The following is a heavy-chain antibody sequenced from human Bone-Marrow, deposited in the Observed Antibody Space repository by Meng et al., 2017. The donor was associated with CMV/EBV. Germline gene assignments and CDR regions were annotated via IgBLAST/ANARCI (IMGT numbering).Heavy chain of an antibody. V-gene: IGHV1-2*02. CDR1: GYTFTAHY. D-gene: IGHD6-13*01. J-gene: IGHJ4*02. CDR2: INPNSGGT. CDR3: AREEVFAAAPL. Sequence: ASVKVSCKASGYTFTAHYFHWVRQAPGQGLEWMGWINPNSGGTNYAQKFQGRVTMTRDTSISTAYMELSRLRSDDTAVYYCAREEVFAAAPLWGQGPLVTFYS.